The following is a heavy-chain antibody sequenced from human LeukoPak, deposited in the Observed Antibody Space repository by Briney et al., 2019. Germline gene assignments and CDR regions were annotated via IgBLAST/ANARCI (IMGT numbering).Heavy chain of an antibody. CDR2: IWYDGSNK. CDR1: GFTFSSYG. Sequence: ESGGSLRLSCAASGFTFSSYGMHWVRQAPGKGLEWVAVIWYDGSNKYYADSVKGRFTISRDNAKNSLYLQMNTLRAEDTAMYYCAKDAQPRSRWFDPWGQGTLVTVSS. V-gene: IGHV3-33*03. D-gene: IGHD3-16*01. CDR3: AKDAQPRSRWFDP. J-gene: IGHJ5*02.